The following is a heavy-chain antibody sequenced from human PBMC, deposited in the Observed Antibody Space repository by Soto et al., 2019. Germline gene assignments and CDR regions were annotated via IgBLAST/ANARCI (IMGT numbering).Heavy chain of an antibody. CDR3: ASGADRRIVVVPAAMFY. V-gene: IGHV1-3*01. Sequence: GASVKVSCKASGYTFTSYAMHWVRQAPGQRLEWMGWINAGNGNTKYSQKFKGRVTITRDTSASTAYMELSSLRSEDTALYYCASGADRRIVVVPAAMFYWGQGTLVTVSS. CDR2: INAGNGNT. D-gene: IGHD2-2*01. CDR1: GYTFTSYA. J-gene: IGHJ4*02.